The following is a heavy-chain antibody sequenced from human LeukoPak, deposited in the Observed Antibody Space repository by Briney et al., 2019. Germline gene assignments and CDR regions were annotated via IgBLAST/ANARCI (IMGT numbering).Heavy chain of an antibody. D-gene: IGHD3-9*01. CDR1: GGSFSGYY. J-gene: IGHJ3*02. V-gene: IGHV4-34*01. CDR3: ARDRILTGYYYDAFDI. CDR2: INHSGST. Sequence: SETLSLTCAVYGGSFSGYYWSWIRQPPGKGLEWIGEINHSGSTNCNPSLKSRVTISVDTSKNQFSLKLSSVTAADTAVYYCARDRILTGYYYDAFDIWGQGTMVTVSS.